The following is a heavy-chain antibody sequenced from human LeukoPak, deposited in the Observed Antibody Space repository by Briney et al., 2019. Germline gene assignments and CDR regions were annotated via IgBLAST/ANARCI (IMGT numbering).Heavy chain of an antibody. CDR1: GGSFSGYY. CDR2: INNSGST. CDR3: ATSWGYSSSWYDY. D-gene: IGHD6-13*01. V-gene: IGHV4-34*01. Sequence: SETLSLTCAVYGGSFSGYYWSWIRQAPGKGLEWVGEINNSGSTNYNPSLKSRVTISVDTSKNQFSLKLSSVTAADTAVYYCATSWGYSSSWYDYWGQGTLVTVSS. J-gene: IGHJ4*02.